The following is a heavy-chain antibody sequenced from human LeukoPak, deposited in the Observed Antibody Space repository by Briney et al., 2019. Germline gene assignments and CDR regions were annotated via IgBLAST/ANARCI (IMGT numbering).Heavy chain of an antibody. CDR2: VYYTGST. CDR1: GPPVTSGGFY. J-gene: IGHJ5*02. CDR3: ARHSGSGSLSRPFDP. V-gene: IGHV4-39*01. D-gene: IGHD3-10*01. Sequence: PSETLSLPCSASGPPVTSGGFYWAWLRQPPGKGLDWIATVYYTGSTYYNPSLKSRVTISIDTSKNQFSLGLRSLIAADTAVYYCARHSGSGSLSRPFDPWGQGTLVTVSS.